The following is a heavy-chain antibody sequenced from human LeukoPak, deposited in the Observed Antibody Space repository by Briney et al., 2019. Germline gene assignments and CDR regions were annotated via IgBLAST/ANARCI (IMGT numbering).Heavy chain of an antibody. D-gene: IGHD3-10*01. J-gene: IGHJ4*02. CDR3: ARDPSSRFSGRAT. Sequence: SVKVSCKASGGTFSSYAISWVRQAPGQGLEWMGRIIPILGIANYAQKFQGRVTITADKSTSTAYMELSSLRSEDTAVYYCARDPSSRFSGRATWGQGTLVTVSS. CDR1: GGTFSSYA. CDR2: IIPILGIA. V-gene: IGHV1-69*04.